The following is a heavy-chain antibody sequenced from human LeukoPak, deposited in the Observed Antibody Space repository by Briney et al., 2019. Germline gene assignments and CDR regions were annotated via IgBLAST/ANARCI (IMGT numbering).Heavy chain of an antibody. Sequence: SETLSLTCAVCGGSFSGYYWSWIRQPPGNGLEGIGELNHSGSPNYHPSLKRRLTISVDTSKTQFSLKLSSVTAADTAVYYCARGVGDYDILTGYPYYYYYYYMDVWGKGTTVTVSS. V-gene: IGHV4-34*01. CDR3: ARGVGDYDILTGYPYYYYYYYMDV. CDR1: GGSFSGYY. J-gene: IGHJ6*03. D-gene: IGHD3-9*01. CDR2: LNHSGSP.